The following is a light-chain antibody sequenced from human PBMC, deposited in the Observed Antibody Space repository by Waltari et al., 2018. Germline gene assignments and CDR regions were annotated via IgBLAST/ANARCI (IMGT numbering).Light chain of an antibody. J-gene: IGKJ1*01. CDR3: QQYYAYPWT. CDR2: AGS. V-gene: IGKV1-8*01. CDR1: QGISSY. Sequence: AIRMTQSPSTLSASTGDRVTITCRASQGISSYLGWYQQKRGKAPKLLIYAGSTLQSGVASRFSGSGCGTDFTLTITSLQSEDFATYYCQQYYAYPWTFGQWTKVEI.